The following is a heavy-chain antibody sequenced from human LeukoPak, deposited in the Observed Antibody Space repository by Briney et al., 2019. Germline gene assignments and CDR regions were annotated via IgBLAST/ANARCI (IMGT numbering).Heavy chain of an antibody. V-gene: IGHV3-9*01. Sequence: GGSLRLSCAASGFTFDDYAMHWVRQAPGKGLEWVSGISWNSGSIGYADSVKGRFTISRDNAKNSLYLQMNSLRAEDTALYYCAQIVGVDGAAFGIWGQGTMVTVSS. CDR1: GFTFDDYA. CDR3: AQIVGVDGAAFGI. J-gene: IGHJ3*02. CDR2: ISWNSGSI. D-gene: IGHD2/OR15-2a*01.